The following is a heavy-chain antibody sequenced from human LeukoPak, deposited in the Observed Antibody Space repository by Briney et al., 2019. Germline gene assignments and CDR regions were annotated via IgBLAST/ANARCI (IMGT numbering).Heavy chain of an antibody. J-gene: IGHJ4*02. CDR3: ARAMVRGVIMMYY. CDR1: GFTFSSHS. CDR2: ISISTSTI. V-gene: IGHV3-48*04. Sequence: PGGSLRLSCAASGFTFSSHSMHWVRQAPGKGLEWISYISISTSTIYYADSVKGRFTISRDNAKNSLYLQMNSLRAEDTAVYYCARAMVRGVIMMYYWGQGTLVTVSS. D-gene: IGHD3-10*01.